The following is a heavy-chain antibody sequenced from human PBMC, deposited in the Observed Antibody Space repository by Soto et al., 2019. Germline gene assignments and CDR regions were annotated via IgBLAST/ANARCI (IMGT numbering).Heavy chain of an antibody. CDR2: ISYDGSNK. CDR3: AKGIRFLEWLTYDGMDV. J-gene: IGHJ6*02. Sequence: QVQLVESGGGVVQPGRSLRLSCAASGFTFSSYGMLWVRQAPGKGLEWVAVISYDGSNKYYADSVKGRFTISRDNSKNTLYLQMNSLRAEDTAVYYCAKGIRFLEWLTYDGMDVWGQGTTVTVSS. D-gene: IGHD3-3*01. CDR1: GFTFSSYG. V-gene: IGHV3-30*18.